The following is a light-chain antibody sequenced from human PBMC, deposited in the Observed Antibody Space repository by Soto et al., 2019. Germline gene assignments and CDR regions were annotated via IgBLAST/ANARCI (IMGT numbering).Light chain of an antibody. Sequence: EIVLTQSPGTLSLSPEERATLSCRASQSVGSSYLAWYQQKPGQAPRLLIYGASSRATGIPDRFSGSGSGTDFTLTISXLEPEDFAVYYCQQYGSLITFGQGTRLEIK. V-gene: IGKV3-20*01. CDR3: QQYGSLIT. CDR1: QSVGSSY. CDR2: GAS. J-gene: IGKJ5*01.